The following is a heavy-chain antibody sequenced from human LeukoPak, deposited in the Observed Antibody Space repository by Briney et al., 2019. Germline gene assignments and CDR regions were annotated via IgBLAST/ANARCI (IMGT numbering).Heavy chain of an antibody. CDR1: GFTFSDYY. CDR2: ISSSSSYI. J-gene: IGHJ3*01. D-gene: IGHD5-18*01. CDR3: ASETTRGYSYGSPTDGFDL. Sequence: PGGSLRLSCAASGFTFSDYYMSWIRQAPGKGLEWVSSISSSSSYIYYANSVKGRFTISRDNARKSLFLQMNSLRAEDTAVYYCASETTRGYSYGSPTDGFDLWGQGTMVTVSS. V-gene: IGHV3-11*06.